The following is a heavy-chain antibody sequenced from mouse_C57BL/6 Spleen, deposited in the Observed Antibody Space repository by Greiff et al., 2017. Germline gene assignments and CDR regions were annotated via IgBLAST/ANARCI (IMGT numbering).Heavy chain of an antibody. CDR3: AYYYGSSYQFAY. CDR2: IDPSDSYT. V-gene: IGHV1-50*01. D-gene: IGHD1-1*01. J-gene: IGHJ3*01. CDR1: GYTFTSYW. Sequence: VQLQQPGAELVKPGASVKLSCKASGYTFTSYWMQWVKQRPGQGLEWIGEIDPSDSYTNYNQKFKGKATLTVDTSSSTAYMQLSSLTSEDSAVYYCAYYYGSSYQFAYWGQGTLVTVSA.